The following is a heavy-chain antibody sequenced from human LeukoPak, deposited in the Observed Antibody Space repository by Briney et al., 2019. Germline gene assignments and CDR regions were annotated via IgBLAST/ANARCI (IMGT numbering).Heavy chain of an antibody. CDR2: VSSSGTT. CDR1: GGSISRDGHY. J-gene: IGHJ3*02. Sequence: SQTLLLTCTVSGGSISRDGHYWSSIRQYPGTGLESIGSVSSSGTTTYNPPLKSRVTISLDTSQNQFSLNLRSLTAADTAVYYCAREMVRDAFDIWGQGTMVTVSS. D-gene: IGHD2-8*01. V-gene: IGHV4-31*03. CDR3: AREMVRDAFDI.